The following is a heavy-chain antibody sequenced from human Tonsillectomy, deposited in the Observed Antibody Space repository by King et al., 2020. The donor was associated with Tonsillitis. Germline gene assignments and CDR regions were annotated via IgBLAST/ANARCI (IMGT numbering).Heavy chain of an antibody. Sequence: TLQESGPTLVKPTQTLTVSCSLSGFSLNTSGVGVGWIRQPPGKALEWLAVIYWDDDKRYSPSLKSRRTITKDTSTDRVVLTMTNMDPGDTATYYCAHRQSQTRTRGVPNWCDPWGQGTLVTVSS. V-gene: IGHV2-5*02. CDR3: AHRQSQTRTRGVPNWCDP. J-gene: IGHJ5*02. CDR1: GFSLNTSGVG. D-gene: IGHD3-10*01. CDR2: IYWDDDK.